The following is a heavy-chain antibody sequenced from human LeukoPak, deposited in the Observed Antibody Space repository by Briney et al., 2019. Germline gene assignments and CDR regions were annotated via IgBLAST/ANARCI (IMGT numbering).Heavy chain of an antibody. J-gene: IGHJ4*02. D-gene: IGHD3-10*01. CDR3: ARVRPAGFSNALTLWFGESPYYFDY. V-gene: IGHV3-48*03. Sequence: PGGSLRLSCAASGFTFSSYEMNWVRQAPGKGLEWVSYISSSGSTIYYADSVKGRFTISRDNSKNTLYLQMNSLRAEDTAVYYCARVRPAGFSNALTLWFGESPYYFDYWGQGTLVTVSS. CDR1: GFTFSSYE. CDR2: ISSSGSTI.